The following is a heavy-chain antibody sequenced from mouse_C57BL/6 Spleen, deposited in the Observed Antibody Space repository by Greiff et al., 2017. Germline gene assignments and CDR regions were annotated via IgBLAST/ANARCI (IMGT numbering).Heavy chain of an antibody. CDR3: ASSGRKDY. Sequence: VKLLQPGAGLVKPGASVKMSCTASGFTFSSYWMTWVRQRPGQGLEWVATIYPGGGSTNYTEKFKSTATMTRDTASSSAYMQLRKLTDEATAVYSCASSGRKDYWGQGTILTVSS. CDR1: GFTFSSYW. J-gene: IGHJ2*01. D-gene: IGHD3-1*01. CDR2: IYPGGGST. V-gene: IGHV1-55*01.